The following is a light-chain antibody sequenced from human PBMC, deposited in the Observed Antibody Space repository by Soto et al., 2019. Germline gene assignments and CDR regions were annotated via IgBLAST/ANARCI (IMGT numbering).Light chain of an antibody. V-gene: IGKV3-11*01. J-gene: IGKJ5*01. CDR2: DAS. CDR3: QQRSNWPLT. CDR1: QSVRSY. Sequence: EIVMTQSPATLSLSPGARATLSCRASQSVRSYLAWYQQKPGQAPRLLIYDASNRATGIPAMFSGSGSGTAFTLTISRLQPEDFAGYYCQQRSNWPLTFGHGTRVQI.